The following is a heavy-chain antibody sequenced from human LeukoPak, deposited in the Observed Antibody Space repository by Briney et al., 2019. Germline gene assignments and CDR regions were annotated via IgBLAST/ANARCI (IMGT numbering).Heavy chain of an antibody. V-gene: IGHV4-4*09. Sequence: PSETLSLTCTVSGGSISSYYWSWIRQPPGKGLEWIGYIYTSGSTNYNPSLKSRVTISVDTSKNQFSLKLSSVTAADTAVYYCASTPYPYSSSSGYFDHWGQGTLVTVSS. CDR2: IYTSGST. CDR1: GGSISSYY. J-gene: IGHJ4*02. CDR3: ASTPYPYSSSSGYFDH. D-gene: IGHD6-6*01.